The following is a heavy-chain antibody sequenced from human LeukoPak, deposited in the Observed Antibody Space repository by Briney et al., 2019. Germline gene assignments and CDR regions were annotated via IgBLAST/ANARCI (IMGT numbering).Heavy chain of an antibody. J-gene: IGHJ4*02. Sequence: GGSLILSCAASGFTFSNAWMSWVRQAPGKGLEWVGRIRNKVDGGTTDYAAPVKGRFTISRDDSKNTLYLHMDSLKTEDTAVYYCTTAAFTWGQGTLVTVSS. CDR1: GFTFSNAW. V-gene: IGHV3-15*01. CDR3: TTAAFT. D-gene: IGHD3-16*01. CDR2: IRNKVDGGTT.